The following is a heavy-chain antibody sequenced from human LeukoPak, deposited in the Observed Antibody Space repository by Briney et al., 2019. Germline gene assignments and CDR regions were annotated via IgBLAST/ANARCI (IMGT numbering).Heavy chain of an antibody. CDR2: IYSGGST. J-gene: IGHJ4*02. D-gene: IGHD5-18*01. CDR1: GFTVSSNY. V-gene: IGHV3-53*01. CDR3: ASLDTAMAWYYFDY. Sequence: GGSLRLSCAASGFTVSSNYMSWVRQAPGKGLEWVSVIYSGGSTYYADSVKGRFTISRDNSKNTLYLQMNSLRAEDTAVYYCASLDTAMAWYYFDYWGQGTLVTVPS.